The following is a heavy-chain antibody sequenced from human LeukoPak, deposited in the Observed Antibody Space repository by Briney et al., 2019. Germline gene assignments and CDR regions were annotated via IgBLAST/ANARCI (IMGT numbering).Heavy chain of an antibody. V-gene: IGHV1-24*01. Sequence: ASVKVSCKVSGYTLTELSMHWVRQAPGKGLEWMGGFDPEDGETIYAQKFQGRVTMTEDTSTDTAYMELSSLRSEDTAVYYCATDLLDWNYGGYWGQGTLVTVSS. CDR2: FDPEDGET. J-gene: IGHJ4*02. D-gene: IGHD1-7*01. CDR3: ATDLLDWNYGGY. CDR1: GYTLTELS.